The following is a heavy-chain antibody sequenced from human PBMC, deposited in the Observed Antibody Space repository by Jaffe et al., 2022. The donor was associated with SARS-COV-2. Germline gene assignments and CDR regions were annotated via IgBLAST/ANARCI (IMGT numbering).Heavy chain of an antibody. Sequence: QVQLVQSGAEVKKPGSSVKVSCKASGGTFSSYAISWVRQAPGQGLEWMGGIIPIFGTANYAQKFQGRVTITADESTSTAYMELSSLRSEDTAVYYCARDPIPYYGSGSGWRYYYMDVWGKGTTVTVSS. CDR1: GGTFSSYA. J-gene: IGHJ6*03. D-gene: IGHD3-10*01. CDR2: IIPIFGTA. V-gene: IGHV1-69*01. CDR3: ARDPIPYYGSGSGWRYYYMDV.